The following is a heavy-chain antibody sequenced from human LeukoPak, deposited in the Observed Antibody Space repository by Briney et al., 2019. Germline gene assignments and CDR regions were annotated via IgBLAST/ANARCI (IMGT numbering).Heavy chain of an antibody. CDR3: AKDSNWSFDY. D-gene: IGHD7-27*01. Sequence: GGSLRLSCAASGFTFSNYWMHWVRQAPGKGLVWVSRINSDGINTSYADSVRGRFSISRDNSKNTLYLQMNSLRVEDTAVYYCAKDSNWSFDYWGQGTLVTVSS. J-gene: IGHJ4*02. CDR1: GFTFSNYW. CDR2: INSDGINT. V-gene: IGHV3-74*01.